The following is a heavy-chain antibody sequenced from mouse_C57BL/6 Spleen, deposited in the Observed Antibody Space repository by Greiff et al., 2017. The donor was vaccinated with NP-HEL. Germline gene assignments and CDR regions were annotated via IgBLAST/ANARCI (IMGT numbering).Heavy chain of an antibody. CDR1: GFTFSSYG. J-gene: IGHJ4*01. Sequence: EVNVVESGGDLVKPGGSLKLSCAASGFTFSSYGMSWVRQTPDKRLEWVATISSGGSYTYYPDSVKGRFTISRDNAKNTLYLQMSSLKSEDTAMYYCARHEGYEGYAMDYWGQGTSVTVSS. CDR2: ISSGGSYT. D-gene: IGHD2-2*01. CDR3: ARHEGYEGYAMDY. V-gene: IGHV5-6*01.